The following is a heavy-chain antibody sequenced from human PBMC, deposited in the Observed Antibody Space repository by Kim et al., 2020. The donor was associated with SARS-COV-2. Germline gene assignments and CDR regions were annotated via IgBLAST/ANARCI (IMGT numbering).Heavy chain of an antibody. CDR2: IFNSGGN. CDR1: GGSISSGDYY. J-gene: IGHJ4*02. Sequence: SETLSLTCTVSGGSISSGDYYWSWIRQHPGQGLDWIRYIFNSGGNKYNPALKSRITIAADTTKNQFALTLSSVTAADTAVSYCARVAPLDDWGPVAPV. V-gene: IGHV4-31*03. CDR3: ARVAPLDD. D-gene: IGHD2-15*01.